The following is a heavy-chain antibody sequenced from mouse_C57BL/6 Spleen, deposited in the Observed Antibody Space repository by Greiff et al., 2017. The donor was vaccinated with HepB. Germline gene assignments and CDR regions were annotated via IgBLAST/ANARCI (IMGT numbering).Heavy chain of an antibody. J-gene: IGHJ3*01. CDR2: INPNNGGT. CDR3: ANLYYGYDVDFAY. V-gene: IGHV1-22*01. Sequence: VQLQQSGPELVKPGASVKMSCKASGYTFTDYNMHWVKQSHGKSLEWIGYINPNNGGTSYNQKFKGKATLTVNKSSSTAYMELRSLTSEDSAVYYCANLYYGYDVDFAYWGQGTLVTVSA. CDR1: GYTFTDYN. D-gene: IGHD2-2*01.